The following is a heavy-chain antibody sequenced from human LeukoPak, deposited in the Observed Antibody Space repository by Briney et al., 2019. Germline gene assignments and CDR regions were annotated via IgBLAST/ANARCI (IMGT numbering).Heavy chain of an antibody. CDR2: IYYSGST. D-gene: IGHD3-22*01. V-gene: IGHV4-59*01. Sequence: PSETLSLTCAVYGGSFSGYYWSWIRQPPGKGLEWIGYIYYSGSTNYNPSLKSRVTISVDTSKNQFSLKLSSVTAADTAVYYCARLTTYYYDSSGYTFDYWGQGTLVTVSS. CDR1: GGSFSGYY. CDR3: ARLTTYYYDSSGYTFDY. J-gene: IGHJ4*02.